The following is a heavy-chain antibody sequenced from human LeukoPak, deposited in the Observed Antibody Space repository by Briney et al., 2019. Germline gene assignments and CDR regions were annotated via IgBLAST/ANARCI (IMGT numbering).Heavy chain of an antibody. D-gene: IGHD5-18*01. J-gene: IGHJ5*02. CDR1: GYTFTGYY. CDR2: INPNSGGT. CDR3: ARDIVMVTYWFDP. Sequence: ASVKVSCKASGYTFTGYYMHWVRQAPGQGLEWMGWINPNSGGTDYAQKFQGRVTMTRDTSISTAYMELSRLRSDDTAVYYCARDIVMVTYWFDPWGQGTLVTVSS. V-gene: IGHV1-2*02.